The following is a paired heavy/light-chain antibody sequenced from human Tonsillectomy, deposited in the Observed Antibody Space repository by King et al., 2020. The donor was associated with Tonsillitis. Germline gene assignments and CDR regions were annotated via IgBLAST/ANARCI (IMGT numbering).Light chain of an antibody. CDR3: QQYGSVPIT. CDR2: GTY. CDR1: QSVKNNY. J-gene: IGKJ5*01. Sequence: ENVLTQSPGTLSLSPGERATLFCRASQSVKNNYLVWYQHKPGQAPRLLITGTYNRATGIPDRFSGSGSGTDFTLTIGRLEPEDSAVYYCQQYGSVPITFGQGTRLEIK. V-gene: IGKV3-20*01.
Heavy chain of an antibody. Sequence: QVQLVQSGAEVRQPGSSLKVSCKASGGNFKSYAFSWVRLAPGKGLEWVGGIVLVLGTPDYAQNFQGRVTITADDSTSTVYMELSGLRYEDTAVYYCAKGGVGTPYYGMDVWGQGTTVTVSS. CDR1: GGNFKSYA. D-gene: IGHD3-10*01. CDR2: IVLVLGTP. V-gene: IGHV1-69*13. J-gene: IGHJ6*02. CDR3: AKGGVGTPYYGMDV.